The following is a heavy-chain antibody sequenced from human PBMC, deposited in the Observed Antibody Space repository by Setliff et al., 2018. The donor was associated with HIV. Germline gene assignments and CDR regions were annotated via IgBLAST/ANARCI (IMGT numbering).Heavy chain of an antibody. CDR3: ARGLYYYDSSGYYLPAAFEI. V-gene: IGHV1-8*02. D-gene: IGHD3-22*01. CDR2: MNPNSGNT. J-gene: IGHJ3*02. Sequence: ASVKVSCKASGYTFTSYDINWVRQATGQGLEWMGWMNPNSGNTGYAQKFQGRVTMTRNTSISTAYMEISSLRSDDTAIYYCARGLYYYDSSGYYLPAAFEIWGQGRMVTVSS. CDR1: GYTFTSYD.